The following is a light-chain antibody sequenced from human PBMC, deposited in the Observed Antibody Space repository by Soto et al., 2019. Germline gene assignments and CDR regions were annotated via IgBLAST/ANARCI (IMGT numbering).Light chain of an antibody. J-gene: IGKJ5*01. CDR2: GAS. V-gene: IGKV3-15*01. CDR1: QSVSSN. CDR3: NQYHNWPT. Sequence: EIVMTQSPATLSVSPGERATLSCRASQSVSSNLAWYQQKPGQAPRLLIYGASTRATGIPARFSGSGSGTEFTLPITCPPSEDFAVHFCNQYHNWPTLGQGTRLEI.